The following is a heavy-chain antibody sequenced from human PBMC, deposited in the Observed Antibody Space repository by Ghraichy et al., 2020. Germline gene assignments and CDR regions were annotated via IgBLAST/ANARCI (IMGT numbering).Heavy chain of an antibody. CDR3: ARDLTTRGTSFDY. Sequence: GGSLRLSCAASGFTFSSYEMNWVRQAPGKGLEWVSYISSSGYSMYYADSVKGRFTISRDNARNSLYLQMNSLRAEDTAVYYCARDLTTRGTSFDYWGQGTLVTVSS. V-gene: IGHV3-48*03. J-gene: IGHJ4*02. CDR1: GFTFSSYE. D-gene: IGHD1-1*01. CDR2: ISSSGYSM.